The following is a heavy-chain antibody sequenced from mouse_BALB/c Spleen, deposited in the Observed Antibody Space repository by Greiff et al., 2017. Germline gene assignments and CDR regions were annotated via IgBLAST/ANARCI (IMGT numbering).Heavy chain of an antibody. J-gene: IGHJ4*01. Sequence: VKLMESGPGLVQPSQSLSITCTVSGFSLTSYGVHWVRQSPGKGLEWLGVIWSGGSTDYNAAFISRLSISKDNSKSQVFFKMNSLQANDTAIYYCARNNGNYDAMDYWGQGTSVTVSS. D-gene: IGHD2-1*01. CDR1: GFSLTSYG. CDR2: IWSGGST. V-gene: IGHV2-2*02. CDR3: ARNNGNYDAMDY.